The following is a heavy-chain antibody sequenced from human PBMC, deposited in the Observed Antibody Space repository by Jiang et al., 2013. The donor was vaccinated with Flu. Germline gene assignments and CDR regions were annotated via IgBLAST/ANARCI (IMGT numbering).Heavy chain of an antibody. Sequence: SKLYGARRAYAASVRGRFTISRDDSKSIAYLQMSSLRTEDTAVYFCTRDLVRDIIMIPATYFDSWGQGTLVTVSS. D-gene: IGHD2-2*01. J-gene: IGHJ4*02. CDR3: TRDLVRDIIMIPATYFDS. V-gene: IGHV3-49*02. CDR2: SKLYGARR.